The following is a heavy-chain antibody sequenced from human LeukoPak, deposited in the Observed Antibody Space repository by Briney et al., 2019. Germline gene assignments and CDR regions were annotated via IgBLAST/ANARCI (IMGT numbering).Heavy chain of an antibody. CDR2: ISGSGGST. Sequence: PGGSLRLSCAASGFTFSSYAMSWVRQAPGKGLEWVSAISGSGGSTYYADSVKGRFTISRDNSKNTLYLQMNSLRAEDTAGYYCAKRAPVAAAGTGRYFDYWGQGTLVTVSS. V-gene: IGHV3-23*01. D-gene: IGHD1/OR15-1a*01. CDR3: AKRAPVAAAGTGRYFDY. CDR1: GFTFSSYA. J-gene: IGHJ4*02.